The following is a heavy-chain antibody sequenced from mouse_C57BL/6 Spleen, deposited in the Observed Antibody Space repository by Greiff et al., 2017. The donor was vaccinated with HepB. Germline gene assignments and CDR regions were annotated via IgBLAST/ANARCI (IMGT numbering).Heavy chain of an antibody. Sequence: QVQLQQPGAELVKPGASVKMSCKASGYTFTSYWITWVKQRPGQGLEWIGDIYPGSGSTNYNEKFKSKATLTVDTTSSTAYMQLSSLTAEDSADYYCAIYDYDYYDMEYWGQGTTGTVSS. CDR3: AIYDYDYYDMEY. CDR2: IYPGSGST. D-gene: IGHD2-4*01. CDR1: GYTFTSYW. J-gene: IGHJ4*01. V-gene: IGHV1-55*01.